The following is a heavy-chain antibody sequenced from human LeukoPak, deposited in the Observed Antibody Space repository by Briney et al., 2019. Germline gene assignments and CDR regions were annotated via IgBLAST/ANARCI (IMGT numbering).Heavy chain of an antibody. J-gene: IGHJ3*02. Sequence: SETLSLTCTVSGGSISSHYWSWIRQPPGKGLEWIGYIYYSGSTNYNPSLKSRVTISVDTSKNQFSLKLSSVTAADTAVYYCARTTYYYDSSGYYYLRRGRPDAFDIWGQGTMVTVSS. V-gene: IGHV4-59*11. CDR3: ARTTYYYDSSGYYYLRRGRPDAFDI. D-gene: IGHD3-22*01. CDR2: IYYSGST. CDR1: GGSISSHY.